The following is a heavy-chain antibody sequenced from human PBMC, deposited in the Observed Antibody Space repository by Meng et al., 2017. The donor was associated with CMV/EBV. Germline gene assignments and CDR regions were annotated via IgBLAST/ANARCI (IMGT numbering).Heavy chain of an antibody. D-gene: IGHD6-13*01. Sequence: GESLKISCTASGFTFSDYWMHWVRQTPGKGLLWVSRIKGDGSHTIYGDSVKGRFTISRDNAKNTLYLQMNTFRVEETAVYYCVRDGHSWNFDYWGQGSLVTVSS. J-gene: IGHJ4*02. CDR2: IKGDGSHT. CDR3: VRDGHSWNFDY. V-gene: IGHV3-74*01. CDR1: GFTFSDYW.